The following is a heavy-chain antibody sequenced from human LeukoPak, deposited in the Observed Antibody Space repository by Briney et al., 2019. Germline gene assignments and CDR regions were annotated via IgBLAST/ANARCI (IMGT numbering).Heavy chain of an antibody. CDR1: GFTFSTYE. CDR3: ARADWDTAMIDY. J-gene: IGHJ4*02. D-gene: IGHD5-18*01. Sequence: GGSLRLSCAASGFTFSTYEMTWVRQSPGKGLEWVSYISSSGSTIYYADSVKGRFTISRDNAKNSLYLQMNSLRAEDTAVYYCARADWDTAMIDYWGQGTLVTVSS. V-gene: IGHV3-48*03. CDR2: ISSSGSTI.